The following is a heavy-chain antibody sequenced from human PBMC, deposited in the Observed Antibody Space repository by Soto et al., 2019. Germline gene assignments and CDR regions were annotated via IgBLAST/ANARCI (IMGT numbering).Heavy chain of an antibody. J-gene: IGHJ3*01. CDR1: GDTFDSYG. CDR3: ARDLADVHLWDAFDV. CDR2: IVPMFGTT. D-gene: IGHD6-13*01. Sequence: QVQLVQSGPELKKPGSSVKVSCKAPGDTFDSYGISWVRQAPGQGLEWMGGIVPMFGTTNLALKFEDRVTITADELTTTVYMEIRGLTSEDTAVYYCARDLADVHLWDAFDVWGHGTRVTVSS. V-gene: IGHV1-69*01.